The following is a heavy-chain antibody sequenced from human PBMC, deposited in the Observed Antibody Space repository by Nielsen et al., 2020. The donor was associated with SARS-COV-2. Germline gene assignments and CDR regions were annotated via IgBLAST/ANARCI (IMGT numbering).Heavy chain of an antibody. J-gene: IGHJ4*02. CDR3: AKRLHLWTDYFDY. CDR1: GLTFWSSA. CDR2: VSSSGSNT. D-gene: IGHD4-11*01. Sequence: GGSLRLSCAASGLTFWSSAMSWVRQTPEKGLEWVATVSSSGSNTDYADSVRGRFTIARDNSNNTVYLQMSSLRAEDTAVYYCAKRLHLWTDYFDYWGQGTRVTVSS. V-gene: IGHV3-23*01.